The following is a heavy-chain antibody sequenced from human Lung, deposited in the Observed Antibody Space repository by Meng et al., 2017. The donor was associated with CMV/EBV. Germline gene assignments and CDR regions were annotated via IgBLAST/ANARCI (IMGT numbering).Heavy chain of an antibody. V-gene: IGHV1-46*01. CDR2: IDPNEGSK. Sequence: ASVKVSCKASGYTFTTNYIHWVRQAPGQGLEWMGIIDPNEGSKSHTEKFQGRVTMTRYTPTNTVYMELSSLRSEDTAVYYCAREGRDDYNSPRDYFDYWGQGTLVTVSS. J-gene: IGHJ4*02. CDR3: AREGRDDYNSPRDYFDY. D-gene: IGHD5-24*01. CDR1: GYTFTTNY.